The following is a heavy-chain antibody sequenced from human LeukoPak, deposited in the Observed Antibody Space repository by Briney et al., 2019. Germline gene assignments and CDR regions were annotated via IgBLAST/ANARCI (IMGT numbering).Heavy chain of an antibody. V-gene: IGHV4-30-4*01. Sequence: SETLSLTCTVPGGSISSGDYYWSWIRQPPGKGLEWIGYIYYSGSTYYSPSLKSRVTISVDTSKNQFSLKLSSVTAADTAVYYCARDVYYYGMDVWGQGTTVTVSS. CDR3: ARDVYYYGMDV. CDR2: IYYSGST. J-gene: IGHJ6*02. CDR1: GGSISSGDYY.